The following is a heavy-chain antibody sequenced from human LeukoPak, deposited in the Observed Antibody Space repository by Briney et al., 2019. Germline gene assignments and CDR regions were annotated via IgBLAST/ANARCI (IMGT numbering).Heavy chain of an antibody. CDR1: GFTFSNYG. CDR3: ASRRDGYSYYFDY. CDR2: IRYDGSNK. Sequence: GGSLRLSCAASGFTFSNYGMHWVRQAPGKGLEWVAFIRYDGSNKYYVDSVKGRFTITRDNSKNTLFLQMNSLRAEDTAVYYCASRRDGYSYYFDYWGQGTLVTVSS. J-gene: IGHJ4*02. V-gene: IGHV3-30*02. D-gene: IGHD5-24*01.